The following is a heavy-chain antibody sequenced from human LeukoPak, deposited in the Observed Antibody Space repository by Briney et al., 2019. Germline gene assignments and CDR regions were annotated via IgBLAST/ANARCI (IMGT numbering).Heavy chain of an antibody. D-gene: IGHD3-22*01. CDR2: ITWNSGSI. CDR1: GFTFDDYA. J-gene: IGHJ4*02. CDR3: AKAPEGIVVLTSGYFDY. V-gene: IGHV3-9*01. Sequence: PGGSLRLSCAASGFTFDDYAMHWVRQAPGKGLEWASTITWNSGSIAYADSVKGRFTISRDNSKNSLYLQMNSLRAEDTALYYCAKAPEGIVVLTSGYFDYWGQGTLVTVSS.